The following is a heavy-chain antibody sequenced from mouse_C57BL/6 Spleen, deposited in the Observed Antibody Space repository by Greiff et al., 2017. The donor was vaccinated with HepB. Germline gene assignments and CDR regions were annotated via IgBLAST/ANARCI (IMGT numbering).Heavy chain of an antibody. D-gene: IGHD2-3*01. CDR3: ASDDGYYFDY. V-gene: IGHV1-55*01. CDR1: GYTFTSYW. Sequence: VQLQQSGAELVKPGASVKMSCKASGYTFTSYWITWVKQRPGQGLEWIGDIYPGSGSTNYNEKFKSKATLTVDTSSSTAYMQRSSLTSEDSAVYYCASDDGYYFDYWGQGTTLTVSS. J-gene: IGHJ2*01. CDR2: IYPGSGST.